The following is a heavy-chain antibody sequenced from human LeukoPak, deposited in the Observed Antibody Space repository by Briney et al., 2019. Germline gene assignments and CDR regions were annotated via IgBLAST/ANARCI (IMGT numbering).Heavy chain of an antibody. CDR3: ARGDKSRSYGYYFDY. J-gene: IGHJ4*02. CDR2: IYHSGST. V-gene: IGHV4-4*02. Sequence: KPSETLSLTCAVSGVSISSSNWWSWVRQPPGKGLEWIGEIYHSGSTNYNPSLKSRVTISVDKSKNQFSLKLSSVTAADTAVYYCARGDKSRSYGYYFDYWGQGTLVTVSS. CDR1: GVSISSSNW. D-gene: IGHD3-10*01.